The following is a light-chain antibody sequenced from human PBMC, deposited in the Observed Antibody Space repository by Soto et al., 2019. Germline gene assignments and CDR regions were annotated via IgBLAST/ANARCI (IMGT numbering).Light chain of an antibody. CDR3: EAWDSNLSGGV. Sequence: QSALTQPPSVSAAPGQKVTVSCSGSRSNIGSNYVSWYQHLPGTAPKLLIYDNDKRPSGIADRFSASKSGTSATLDITGLQTGDEADYYCEAWDSNLSGGVFGGGTKVTVL. CDR1: RSNIGSNY. J-gene: IGLJ3*02. CDR2: DND. V-gene: IGLV1-51*01.